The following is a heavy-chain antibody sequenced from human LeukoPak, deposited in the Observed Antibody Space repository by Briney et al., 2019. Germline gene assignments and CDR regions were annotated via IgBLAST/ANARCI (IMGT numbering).Heavy chain of an antibody. CDR3: ARGFPIRYFDWLLGWFDP. Sequence: PSETLSLTCAVYGGSFSGYYWSWIRQPPGKGLEWIGEINHSGSTNYNPSLKSRVTISVDTSKNQFSLKLSSVTAADTAVYYCARGFPIRYFDWLLGWFDPWGQGTLVTASS. D-gene: IGHD3-9*01. CDR1: GGSFSGYY. CDR2: INHSGST. V-gene: IGHV4-34*01. J-gene: IGHJ5*02.